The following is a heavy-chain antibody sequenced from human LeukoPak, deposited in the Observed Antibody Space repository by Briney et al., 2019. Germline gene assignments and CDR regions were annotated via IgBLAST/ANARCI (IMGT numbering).Heavy chain of an antibody. Sequence: SETLSLNCTVSGGSISTSNYYWGWIRQPPGKGLEWIGNIFYSGSTYYGPSLKSRLTISLDTSRNQFSLKLNSVTAADTAVYYCAKSNGYGLIDIWDQGTMVTVSS. V-gene: IGHV4-39*07. D-gene: IGHD3-10*01. CDR1: GGSISTSNYY. CDR3: AKSNGYGLIDI. J-gene: IGHJ3*02. CDR2: IFYSGST.